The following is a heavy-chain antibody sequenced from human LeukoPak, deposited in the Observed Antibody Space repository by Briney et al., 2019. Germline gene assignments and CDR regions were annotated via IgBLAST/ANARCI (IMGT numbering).Heavy chain of an antibody. CDR3: ARVSAEGAFDI. J-gene: IGHJ3*02. CDR2: IYHSGST. Sequence: SETLSLTCTVSGYSISSGYYWGWIRQPPGKGLEWIGGIYHSGSTYYNPSLKSRVTISVDTSKNQFSLKLSSVTAADTAVYYCARVSAEGAFDIWGQGTMVTVSS. V-gene: IGHV4-38-2*02. CDR1: GYSISSGYY.